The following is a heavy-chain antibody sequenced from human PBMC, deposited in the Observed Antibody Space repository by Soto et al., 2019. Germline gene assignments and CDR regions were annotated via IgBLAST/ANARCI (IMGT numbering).Heavy chain of an antibody. CDR3: ARDGGQQLVGYYYYYGMDV. Sequence: GASVKVSCNASGGTFSSYAISWVRQAPGQGLEWMGGIIPIFGTANYAQKFQGRVTITADESPSSAYMELSSLSSEDTAVDYCARDGGQQLVGYYYYYGMDVWGQGTTVTVSS. CDR2: IIPIFGTA. CDR1: GGTFSSYA. V-gene: IGHV1-69*13. D-gene: IGHD6-13*01. J-gene: IGHJ6*02.